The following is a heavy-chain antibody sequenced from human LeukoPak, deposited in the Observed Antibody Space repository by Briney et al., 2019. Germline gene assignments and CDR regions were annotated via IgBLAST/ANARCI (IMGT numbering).Heavy chain of an antibody. J-gene: IGHJ3*02. V-gene: IGHV3-11*01. CDR3: ARKLTGDLSWAFDI. Sequence: PGGSLRLSCAASGFTFSDYYMSWIRQAPGKGLEWVSYISSSGSTIYYADSVKGRFTISRDNAKNSLYLQMNSLRAEDTAVYYCARKLTGDLSWAFDIWGQGTMVTVSS. CDR2: ISSSGSTI. CDR1: GFTFSDYY. D-gene: IGHD7-27*01.